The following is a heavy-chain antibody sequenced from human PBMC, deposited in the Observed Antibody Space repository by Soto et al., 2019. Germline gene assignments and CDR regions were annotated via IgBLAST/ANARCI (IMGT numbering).Heavy chain of an antibody. CDR1: GFTFSSYA. V-gene: IGHV3-30-3*01. D-gene: IGHD3-3*01. CDR2: ISYDGSNK. J-gene: IGHJ6*02. CDR3: AREQGYYDFWSGYFSTLNYGMDV. Sequence: QVQLVESGGGVVQPGRSLRLSCAASGFTFSSYAMHWVRQAPGKGLEWVAVISYDGSNKYYADSVKGRFTISRDNSKNTLYLQMKSLRAEDTAVYYCAREQGYYDFWSGYFSTLNYGMDVWGQGTTVTVSS.